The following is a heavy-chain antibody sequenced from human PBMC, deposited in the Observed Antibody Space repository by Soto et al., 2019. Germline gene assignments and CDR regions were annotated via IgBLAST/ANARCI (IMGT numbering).Heavy chain of an antibody. J-gene: IGHJ6*02. Sequence: GGSLRLSCAASGFTFSNAWMNWVRQAPGKGLEWVGRIKSKTDGRTTDYAAPVKGRFTISRDDSKNTLYLQMNSLKTEDTAVYYCTTDYSNYYYGMDVWGQGTTVTVSS. CDR3: TTDYSNYYYGMDV. CDR1: GFTFSNAW. D-gene: IGHD1-26*01. V-gene: IGHV3-15*07. CDR2: IKSKTDGRTT.